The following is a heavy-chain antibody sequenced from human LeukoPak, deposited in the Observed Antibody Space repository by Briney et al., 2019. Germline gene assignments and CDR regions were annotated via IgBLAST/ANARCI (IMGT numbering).Heavy chain of an antibody. CDR1: GGSFSGYY. CDR3: ARGPAYDILTGYSWGGIDY. J-gene: IGHJ4*02. V-gene: IGHV4-34*01. CDR2: INHSGST. D-gene: IGHD3-9*01. Sequence: SETLSPTCAVYGGSFSGYYWSWIRQPPGKGLEWIGEINHSGSTNYNPSLKSRVTISVDTSKNQFSLKLSSVTAADTAVYYCARGPAYDILTGYSWGGIDYWGQGTLVTVSS.